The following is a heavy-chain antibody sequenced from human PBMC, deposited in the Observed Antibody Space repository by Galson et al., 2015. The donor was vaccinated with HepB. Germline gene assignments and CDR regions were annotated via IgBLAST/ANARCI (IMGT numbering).Heavy chain of an antibody. Sequence: SVKVSCKASGYTFNSYDINWVRQATGQGLEWMGWMNPSSENTDYAHNFQGRVTMTRNTSISTAYMELSSLRSEDTAVYYCARGAVVVVPAAPTGGVRGSDFYSYYYMDVWGRGTTVTVSS. CDR2: MNPSSENT. CDR3: ARGAVVVVPAAPTGGVRGSDFYSYYYMDV. D-gene: IGHD2-15*01. CDR1: GYTFNSYD. V-gene: IGHV1-8*01. J-gene: IGHJ6*03.